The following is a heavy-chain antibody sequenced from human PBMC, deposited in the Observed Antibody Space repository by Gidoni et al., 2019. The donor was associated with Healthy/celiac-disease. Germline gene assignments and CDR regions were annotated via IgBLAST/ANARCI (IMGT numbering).Heavy chain of an antibody. CDR3: AKDRAVGGYDSSGYYIV. J-gene: IGHJ4*02. Sequence: EVQLLESGGGLVQPGGSLRLSCAASGFTFSSYAMSWVRQAPGKGLEWVSAISGSGGSTYYADSVKGRFTISRDNSKNTLYLQMNSLRAEDTAVYYCAKDRAVGGYDSSGYYIVWGQGTLVTVSS. CDR2: ISGSGGST. CDR1: GFTFSSYA. D-gene: IGHD3-22*01. V-gene: IGHV3-23*01.